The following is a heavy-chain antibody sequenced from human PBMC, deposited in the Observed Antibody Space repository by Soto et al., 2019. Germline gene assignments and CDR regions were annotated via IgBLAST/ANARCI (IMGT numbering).Heavy chain of an antibody. D-gene: IGHD2-15*01. V-gene: IGHV1-46*03. CDR3: DSDCSGGSCYDSGEYFQH. CDR2: INPSGGST. Sequence: QVQLVQSGAEVKKPGASVKVSCKASGYTFTSYYMHWVRQAPGQGLEWMGIINPSGGSTSYAQKSHGRGTMTSATSTSTVYMELSSRRSEDTAVYYYDSDCSGGSCYDSGEYFQHWGQGTLVTVSS. CDR1: GYTFTSYY. J-gene: IGHJ1*01.